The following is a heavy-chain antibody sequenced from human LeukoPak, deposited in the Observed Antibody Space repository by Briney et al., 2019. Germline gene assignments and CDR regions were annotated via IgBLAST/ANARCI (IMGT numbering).Heavy chain of an antibody. CDR1: GYTFTSYG. J-gene: IGHJ6*03. D-gene: IGHD2-2*01. Sequence: ASVKVSCKASGYTFTSYGISWVRQAPGQGLEWMGWISAYNGNTNYAQKLQGRVTMTTDTSTSTAYMELRSLRSDDTAVYYCARAPAADYYYYCMDVWGKGPRSPSP. CDR2: ISAYNGNT. V-gene: IGHV1-18*01. CDR3: ARAPAADYYYYCMDV.